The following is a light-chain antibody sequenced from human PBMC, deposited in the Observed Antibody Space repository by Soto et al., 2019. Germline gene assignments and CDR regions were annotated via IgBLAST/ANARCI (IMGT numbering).Light chain of an antibody. CDR1: QSVSTK. Sequence: EIVMTQSPATLSVSPGERATLSCRASQSVSTKLAWYQQKRGQTPRLLISDASARATGITARFSGSGSGTAFTLAISSLQSEDFAVYYCQQYDSWPLTFGQGTRLEIK. J-gene: IGKJ5*01. CDR3: QQYDSWPLT. CDR2: DAS. V-gene: IGKV3-15*01.